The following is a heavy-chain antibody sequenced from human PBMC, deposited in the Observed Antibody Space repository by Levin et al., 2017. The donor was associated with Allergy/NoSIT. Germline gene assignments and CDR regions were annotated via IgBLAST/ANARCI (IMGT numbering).Heavy chain of an antibody. J-gene: IGHJ4*02. D-gene: IGHD4-23*01. Sequence: GGSLRLSCAASGFTFSSYAMSWVRQAPGKGLEWVSAISGSGGSTYYADSVKGRFTMSRDNSKNTLYLQMNSLRAEDTAVYYCAKVDYGGNSADYWGQGTLVTVSS. CDR1: GFTFSSYA. CDR3: AKVDYGGNSADY. V-gene: IGHV3-23*01. CDR2: ISGSGGST.